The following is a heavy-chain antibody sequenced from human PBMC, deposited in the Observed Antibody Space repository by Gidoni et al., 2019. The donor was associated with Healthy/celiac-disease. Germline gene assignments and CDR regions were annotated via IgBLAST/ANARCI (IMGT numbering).Heavy chain of an antibody. CDR1: GGSFSGYY. J-gene: IGHJ4*02. Sequence: QVQLQQWGAGLLKPSETLSLTCAVYGGSFSGYYWSWIRQPPGKGLEWIGEINHSGSTNYTQSLNSRVTISVDTSKNQFSLKLSSVTAADTAVYYCATPGYSSGWYGKTFDYWGQGTLVTVSS. CDR3: ATPGYSSGWYGKTFDY. CDR2: INHSGST. D-gene: IGHD6-19*01. V-gene: IGHV4-34*01.